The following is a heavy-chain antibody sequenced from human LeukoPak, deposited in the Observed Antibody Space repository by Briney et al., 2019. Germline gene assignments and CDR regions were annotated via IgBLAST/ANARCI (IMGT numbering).Heavy chain of an antibody. CDR1: GFTFADHA. J-gene: IGHJ6*02. CDR2: INWNNDGI. CDR3: ARIMVRGNLGYYYYGVDV. V-gene: IGHV3-9*01. D-gene: IGHD3-10*01. Sequence: GGSLRLSCVASGFTFADHAMHWVRRAPGQGLEWVTGINWNNDGIVYAASAKGRFTISRDNAKNSLCLQMNSLRAEDTAVYYCARIMVRGNLGYYYYGVDVWGQGTTVTVSS.